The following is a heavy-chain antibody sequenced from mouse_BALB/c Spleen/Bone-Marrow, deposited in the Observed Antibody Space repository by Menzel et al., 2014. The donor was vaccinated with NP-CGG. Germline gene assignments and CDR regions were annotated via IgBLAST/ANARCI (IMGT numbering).Heavy chain of an antibody. Sequence: DLVKPGASVKPSCKASGYTFTNFWINWIKQRPGQGLEWIGRIAPGTGTTYYNEMFKGKATLTVDTSSSTAYIQLSSLSSEDSAVYFCARYDYAMEYWGQGTSVTVSS. CDR1: GYTFTNFW. V-gene: IGHV1S41*01. D-gene: IGHD2-3*01. CDR2: IAPGTGTT. CDR3: ARYDYAMEY. J-gene: IGHJ4*01.